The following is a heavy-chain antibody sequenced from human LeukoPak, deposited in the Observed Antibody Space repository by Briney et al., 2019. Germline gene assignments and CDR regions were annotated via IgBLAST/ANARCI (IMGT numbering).Heavy chain of an antibody. CDR1: GGTFSSYA. J-gene: IGHJ3*02. CDR2: IIPIFGTA. D-gene: IGHD6-19*01. Sequence: SVKVSCKASGGTFSSYAISWVRQAPGQGLEWMGGIIPIFGTANYAQKFQGRVTITADESTSTAYMELSSLRSEDTAVYYCVRGFREGSSGWYNDAFDIWGQGTMVTVSS. CDR3: VRGFREGSSGWYNDAFDI. V-gene: IGHV1-69*13.